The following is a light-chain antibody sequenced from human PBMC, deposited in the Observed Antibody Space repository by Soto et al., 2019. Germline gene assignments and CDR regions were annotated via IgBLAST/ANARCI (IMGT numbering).Light chain of an antibody. Sequence: IQMTHSPPSLAADQGDRITINCRASQSITNFLQCDQKKPGKAPELLIFEASTLQTGVPSSFRGSGCGTDFTLTISSLPPEDLATYYCQKAYSIPRSFGQGTKV. CDR1: QSITNF. J-gene: IGKJ1*01. CDR3: QKAYSIPRS. CDR2: EAS. V-gene: IGKV1-39*01.